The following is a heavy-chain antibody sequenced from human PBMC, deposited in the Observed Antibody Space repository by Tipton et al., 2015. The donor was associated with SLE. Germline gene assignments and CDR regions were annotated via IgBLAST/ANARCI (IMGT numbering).Heavy chain of an antibody. CDR2: VFYSGTT. CDR1: GVSISRSSYY. Sequence: GLVKPSKTLSLICTVSGVSISRSSYYWGWIRQSPGQGLEWLGNVFYSGTTYYNPSLKSRISISVDTSINQFSLNLSSVTAADTAVYYCARDNSYFDFWGQGTLVTVSS. CDR3: ARDNSYFDF. J-gene: IGHJ4*01. V-gene: IGHV4-39*07. D-gene: IGHD1-1*01.